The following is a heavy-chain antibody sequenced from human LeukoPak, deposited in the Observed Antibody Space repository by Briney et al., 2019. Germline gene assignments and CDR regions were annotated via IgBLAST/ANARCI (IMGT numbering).Heavy chain of an antibody. J-gene: IGHJ3*02. CDR2: IYSGGTT. V-gene: IGHV3-53*01. Sequence: GGSLRLSCAASGFIVSSNYINWVRQAPGKGLEWVSLIYSGGTTYYADSVKGRFTISRDNSKNTVHLQMNNLRAEDTAMYFCARRLYIVRGAFDIWGQGTMVTVSS. CDR1: GFIVSSNY. CDR3: ARRLYIVRGAFDI. D-gene: IGHD2/OR15-2a*01.